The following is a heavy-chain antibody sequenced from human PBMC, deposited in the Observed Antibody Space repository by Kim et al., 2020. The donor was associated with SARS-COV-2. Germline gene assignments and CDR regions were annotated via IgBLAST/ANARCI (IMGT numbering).Heavy chain of an antibody. CDR3: ARGPNRYYFDY. J-gene: IGHJ4*02. CDR2: IYYSGST. CDR1: GGSIISYY. Sequence: SETLSLTCTVSGGSIISYYWGWIRQPPGKGLEWIGHIYYSGSTNYNPSLNSRVTISVDTSKNQFSLDLSSVTAADTAVYYCARGPNRYYFDYWGQGTLVTVSS. V-gene: IGHV4-59*01.